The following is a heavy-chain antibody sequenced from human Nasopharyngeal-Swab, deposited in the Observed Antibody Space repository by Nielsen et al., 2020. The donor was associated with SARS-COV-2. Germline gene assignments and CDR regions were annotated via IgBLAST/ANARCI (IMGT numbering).Heavy chain of an antibody. Sequence: SQTLSLTCGVYGGSVSGYYWNWIRQPPGKGLEWIGEINNSGRTHYNPSLKSRVTISLDTSQKQFSLKLTSVTAADTAVYYCARVGPRHYDFWSGYSFDYWGQGTLVTVSS. CDR2: INNSGRT. D-gene: IGHD3-3*01. CDR1: GGSVSGYY. V-gene: IGHV4-34*01. CDR3: ARVGPRHYDFWSGYSFDY. J-gene: IGHJ4*02.